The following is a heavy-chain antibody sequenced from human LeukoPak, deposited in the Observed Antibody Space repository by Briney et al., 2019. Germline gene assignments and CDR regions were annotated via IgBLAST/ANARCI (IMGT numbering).Heavy chain of an antibody. CDR1: GYSISSGYY. CDR2: IYHSGST. J-gene: IGHJ5*02. Sequence: SETLSLSCTVSGYSISSGYYWGWIRQPPGKGLEWIGSIYHSGSTYYNPSLKSRVTISVDTSKNQFSLKLSSVTAADTAVYYCARVGRIMIDPTNWFDPWGQGTLVTVSS. CDR3: ARVGRIMIDPTNWFDP. V-gene: IGHV4-38-2*02. D-gene: IGHD3-16*01.